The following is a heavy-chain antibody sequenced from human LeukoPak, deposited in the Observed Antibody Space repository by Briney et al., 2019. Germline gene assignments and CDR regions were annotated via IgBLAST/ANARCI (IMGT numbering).Heavy chain of an antibody. Sequence: ASVKVSCKASGFTFTSYYMHWVRQAPGQGLEWMGIINPSGSYTSYAQKFQGRVTITRNTSISTAYMELSSLRSEDTAVYYCARGLWGYSSSYYYYYYYMDVWGKGTTVTVSS. CDR1: GFTFTSYY. CDR3: ARGLWGYSSSYYYYYYYMDV. CDR2: INPSGSYT. V-gene: IGHV1-46*01. J-gene: IGHJ6*03. D-gene: IGHD6-13*01.